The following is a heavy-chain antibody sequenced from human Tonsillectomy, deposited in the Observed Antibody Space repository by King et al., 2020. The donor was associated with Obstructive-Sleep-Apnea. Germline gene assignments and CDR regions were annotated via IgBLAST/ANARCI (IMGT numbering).Heavy chain of an antibody. J-gene: IGHJ4*02. CDR3: ARDLHYDSSGYMGF. Sequence: HVQLVESGGGLVKPGGSLRLSCAASGFTFSDYYMSWIRPAPGKGLEWGSYISSSGSTIYYADSVKGRFTISRDNAKNSLYLQMISLRAEDTAVYYCARDLHYDSSGYMGFWGQGTLVTVSS. D-gene: IGHD3-22*01. CDR2: ISSSGSTI. CDR1: GFTFSDYY. V-gene: IGHV3-11*01.